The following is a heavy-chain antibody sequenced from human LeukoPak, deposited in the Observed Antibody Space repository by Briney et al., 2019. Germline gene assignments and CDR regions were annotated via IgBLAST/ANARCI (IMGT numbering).Heavy chain of an antibody. J-gene: IGHJ4*02. V-gene: IGHV4-34*01. D-gene: IGHD5-18*01. CDR2: INHSGST. CDR1: GGSFSGYY. Sequence: ETLSLTCAVYGGSFSGYYWSWIRQPPGKGLEWIGEINHSGSTNYNPSLKSRVTISVDTSKNQFSLKLSSVTAADTAVYYCARERAINTAMALTLLGYWGQGTLVTVSS. CDR3: ARERAINTAMALTLLGY.